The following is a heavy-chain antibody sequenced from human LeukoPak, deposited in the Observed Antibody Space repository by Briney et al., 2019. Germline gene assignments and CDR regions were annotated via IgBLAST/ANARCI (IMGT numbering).Heavy chain of an antibody. CDR3: ARFLTYYYGRRFDP. J-gene: IGHJ5*02. D-gene: IGHD3-10*01. V-gene: IGHV4-34*01. CDR1: GGSFSGYY. CDR2: INHSGST. Sequence: SETLSLTCAVYGGSFSGYYWSWIRQPPGKGLEWIGEINHSGSTNYNPSLKSRVTISVDTSKNQFSLKLSSVTAADTAVYYCARFLTYYYGRRFDPWGQGTLVTVSS.